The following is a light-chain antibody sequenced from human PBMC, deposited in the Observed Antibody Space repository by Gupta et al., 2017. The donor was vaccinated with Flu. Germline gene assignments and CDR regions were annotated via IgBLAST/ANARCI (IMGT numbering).Light chain of an antibody. V-gene: IGKV1-5*01. CDR1: QSISTW. CDR2: CL. CDR3: QQYNTYLRT. J-gene: IGKJ1*01. Sequence: DIQMTQSPSILSASVGDRVTITCRASQSISTWLAWYQQKPGTASVVCLLNNFYPSGSGTEFTLTISNLQPDDFATYYCQQYNTYLRTFGQGTKVEIK.